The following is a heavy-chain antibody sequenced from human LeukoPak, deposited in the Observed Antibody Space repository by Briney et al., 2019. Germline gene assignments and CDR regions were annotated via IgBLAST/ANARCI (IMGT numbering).Heavy chain of an antibody. V-gene: IGHV3-48*03. Sequence: QPGGSLRLSCAASGFTFSSYEMSWVRQAQGKGLEWVSYISSSGTTIYNADSVRGRFTISRDNAKNSLYLQMNSLRAEDTAVYYCARYSNSPSFDFWGQGALVTVSS. CDR3: ARYSNSPSFDF. CDR2: ISSSGTTI. D-gene: IGHD6-6*01. J-gene: IGHJ4*02. CDR1: GFTFSSYE.